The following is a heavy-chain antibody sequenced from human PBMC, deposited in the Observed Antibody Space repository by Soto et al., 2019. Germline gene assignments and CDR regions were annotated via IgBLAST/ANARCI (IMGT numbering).Heavy chain of an antibody. J-gene: IGHJ3*02. V-gene: IGHV3-23*01. CDR2: ILVGGST. Sequence: GGSLRLSCAASGFTCSSYDMSWVRQAPGKGLEWVSTILVGGSTYYADSVKGRFTIPRDNSKNTLYLQMNSLTAGDTAVYYCAKATATGGGAFDICGQGTMVTVSS. CDR1: GFTCSSYD. CDR3: AKATATGGGAFDI. D-gene: IGHD2-8*02.